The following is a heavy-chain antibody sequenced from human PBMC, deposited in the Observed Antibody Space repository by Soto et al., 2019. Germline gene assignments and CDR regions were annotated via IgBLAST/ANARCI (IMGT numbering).Heavy chain of an antibody. CDR3: ARASRCSSTSCYNDYYYYGMDV. J-gene: IGHJ6*02. V-gene: IGHV1-18*01. Sequence: ASVKVSCKASGYTFTSYGISWVRQAPGQGLEWMGWISAYNGNTNYAQKLQGRVTMTTDTSTSTAYMELRSLRSDDTAVYYCARASRCSSTSCYNDYYYYGMDVWGQGTTVTVSS. D-gene: IGHD2-2*02. CDR2: ISAYNGNT. CDR1: GYTFTSYG.